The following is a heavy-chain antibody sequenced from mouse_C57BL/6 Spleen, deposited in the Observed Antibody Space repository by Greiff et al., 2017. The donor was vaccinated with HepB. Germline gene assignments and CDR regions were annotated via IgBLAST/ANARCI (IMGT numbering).Heavy chain of an antibody. CDR2: IYPGDGDT. D-gene: IGHD1-1*01. CDR3: ARRRESYYYGSSWYFDV. V-gene: IGHV1-80*01. CDR1: GYAFSSYW. Sequence: VQLQQSGAELVKPGASVKISCKASGYAFSSYWMNWVKQRPGKGLEWIGQIYPGDGDTNYNGKFKGKATLTADKSSSTAYMQLSSLTSEDSAVYFCARRRESYYYGSSWYFDVWGTGTTVTVSS. J-gene: IGHJ1*03.